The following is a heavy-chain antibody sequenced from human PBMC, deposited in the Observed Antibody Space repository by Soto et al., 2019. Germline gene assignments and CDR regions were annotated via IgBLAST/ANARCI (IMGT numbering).Heavy chain of an antibody. CDR3: ARFSVDYNFDS. V-gene: IGHV4-4*02. D-gene: IGHD1-20*01. Sequence: SETLSLTCAVSGGSISRSNWWTWVRQPPGKGLEWIGDIYYSGTTNYNPSLKSRVTILIDTSKNQFSLSLSSVTAADTAVYYCARFSVDYNFDSWGQGTLVTVSS. CDR2: IYYSGTT. CDR1: GGSISRSNW. J-gene: IGHJ4*02.